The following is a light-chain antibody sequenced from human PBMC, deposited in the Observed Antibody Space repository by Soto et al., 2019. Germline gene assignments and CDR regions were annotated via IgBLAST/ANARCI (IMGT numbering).Light chain of an antibody. V-gene: IGKV3-20*01. CDR1: QSVSSSY. J-gene: IGKJ5*01. Sequence: EIVLTQSPGTLSLSPGERATLSCRASQSVSSSYLAWYQQKPGQAPRLLIYGASSRATGIPDRFSGSGSGTDFTLTISRLEPEDFAVYYCQQYGSSPPITFGXGTRLEIK. CDR2: GAS. CDR3: QQYGSSPPIT.